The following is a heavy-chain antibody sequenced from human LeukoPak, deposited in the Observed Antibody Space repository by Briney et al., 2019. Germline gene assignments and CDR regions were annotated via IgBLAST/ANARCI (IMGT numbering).Heavy chain of an antibody. CDR1: GYIFTSYW. J-gene: IGHJ5*02. D-gene: IGHD3/OR15-3a*01. CDR3: AANERTGYYEAGDFFDP. Sequence: GESLMISCKGSGYIFTSYWISWVRQMPGKGLEWVGRIDPSDSYTNYSPSFQGHVTISADKSISTAYLQWSSLKASDTAMYYCAANERTGYYEAGDFFDPWGQGTLVTVSS. CDR2: IDPSDSYT. V-gene: IGHV5-10-1*01.